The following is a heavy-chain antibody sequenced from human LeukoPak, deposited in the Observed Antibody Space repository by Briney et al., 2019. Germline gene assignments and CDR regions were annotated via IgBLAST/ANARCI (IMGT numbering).Heavy chain of an antibody. J-gene: IGHJ4*02. CDR3: AKDVNYDILTGLEN. D-gene: IGHD3-9*01. Sequence: GGTLRLSYATSGFTFSSYGMSWVRQAPGKGLEWVSAISGSGGSTYYADSVKGRFTISRDNSKNTLYLQMNSLRAEDTAVYYCAKDVNYDILTGLENWGQGTLVTVSS. CDR2: ISGSGGST. V-gene: IGHV3-23*01. CDR1: GFTFSSYG.